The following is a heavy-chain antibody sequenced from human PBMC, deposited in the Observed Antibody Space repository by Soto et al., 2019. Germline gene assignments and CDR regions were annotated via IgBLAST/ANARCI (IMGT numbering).Heavy chain of an antibody. Sequence: QLQLQESGPGLVKPSETLSLTCTVSGGSISSSNYYWGWIRQPPGKGLEWIGSIYYSGSTYYNPSPKSRVPISVDTSKNQFSLKLSSVPAADTAVYYCASLFHCSSTSCYYYYGMDVWGQGTTVTVSS. J-gene: IGHJ6*02. CDR3: ASLFHCSSTSCYYYYGMDV. D-gene: IGHD2-2*01. CDR2: IYYSGST. CDR1: GGSISSSNYY. V-gene: IGHV4-39*01.